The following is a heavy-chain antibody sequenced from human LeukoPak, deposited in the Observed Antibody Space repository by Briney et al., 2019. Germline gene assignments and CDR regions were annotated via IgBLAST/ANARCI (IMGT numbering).Heavy chain of an antibody. CDR1: GFTFTSYA. D-gene: IGHD3-16*01. CDR3: AEGDLGFGRFYFDY. J-gene: IGHJ4*01. V-gene: IGHV3-23*01. Sequence: TGGSLRLSCAASGFTFTSYAMNWVRQAPGKGLEWVSSISGSGGATYNADSVKGRFTISRDNSKNTLYLQMNNLRAEDTAVYYCAEGDLGFGRFYFDYWGHGNLVTVSP. CDR2: ISGSGGAT.